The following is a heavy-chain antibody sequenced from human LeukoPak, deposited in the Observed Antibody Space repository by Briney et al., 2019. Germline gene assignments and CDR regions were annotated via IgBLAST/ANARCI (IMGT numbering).Heavy chain of an antibody. Sequence: GGSLRLSCAASGFTLSNYWMHWVRQAPGKGLVWVSRINTGGISTAYADSVTGRFTVSRDNAEKTLYLQMNSLRAEDTAVYYCAREVHYYYDNSGLIDYWGQGTLVTVSS. CDR3: AREVHYYYDNSGLIDY. J-gene: IGHJ4*02. CDR1: GFTLSNYW. V-gene: IGHV3-74*01. D-gene: IGHD3-22*01. CDR2: INTGGIST.